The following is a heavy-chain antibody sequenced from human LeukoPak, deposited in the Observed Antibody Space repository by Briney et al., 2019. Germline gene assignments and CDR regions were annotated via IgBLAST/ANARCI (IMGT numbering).Heavy chain of an antibody. CDR1: GYSFTSYW. V-gene: IGHV5-51*01. Sequence: GESLKISCKGSGYSFTSYWIGWVRQMPGKGLEWMGIIYPGDSDTRYSPSFQGQVTISADKSISTAYLQWSSLKASDTAMYYCARYQSVNGYSSGWADYWGQGTLVTVSS. CDR2: IYPGDSDT. J-gene: IGHJ4*02. CDR3: ARYQSVNGYSSGWADY. D-gene: IGHD6-19*01.